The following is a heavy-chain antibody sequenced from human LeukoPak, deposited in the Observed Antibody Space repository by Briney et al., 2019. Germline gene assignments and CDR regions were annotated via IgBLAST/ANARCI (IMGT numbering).Heavy chain of an antibody. CDR1: GFTISTYA. CDR2: ISSKGVST. V-gene: IGHV3-64D*09. Sequence: GGSLRLSCSASGFTISTYAMHWVRQAPGKGLEYVSGISSKGVSTYYADSVKGRFTISRDNSKDTMFLQMSSLRAEDTAVYYCVKGGQYSSSSHFDYWGQGTLVTVSS. CDR3: VKGGQYSSSSHFDY. D-gene: IGHD6-6*01. J-gene: IGHJ4*02.